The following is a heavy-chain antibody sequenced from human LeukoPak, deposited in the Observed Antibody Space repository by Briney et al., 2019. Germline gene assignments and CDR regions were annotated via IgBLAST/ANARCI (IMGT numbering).Heavy chain of an antibody. D-gene: IGHD2-2*01. CDR1: GGSFSGYY. V-gene: IGHV4-34*01. J-gene: IGHJ4*02. CDR3: ARRGCSSTSCYAFDY. Sequence: PSETLSLTCAVYGGSFSGYYWSWIRQPPGKGLEWIGEINHSGSTNYNPSLKSRVTISVDTSKSQFSLKLSSVTAADTAVYYCARRGCSSTSCYAFDYWGQGTLVTVSS. CDR2: INHSGST.